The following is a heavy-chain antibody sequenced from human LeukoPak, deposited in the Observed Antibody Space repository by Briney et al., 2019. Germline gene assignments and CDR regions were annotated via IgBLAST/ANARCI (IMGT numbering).Heavy chain of an antibody. CDR3: ARYRDYWSGFPYFDY. V-gene: IGHV4-34*01. J-gene: IGHJ4*02. Sequence: PSETLSLTCAVYGGSFSVYYWSWIRQPPGKGLEWIGEINHRGSTNYNRSPKSRVSISVDTSKNQLSLNLSSVTAADTAVYYCARYRDYWSGFPYFDYWGQGAMVTASS. D-gene: IGHD3-3*01. CDR2: INHRGST. CDR1: GGSFSVYY.